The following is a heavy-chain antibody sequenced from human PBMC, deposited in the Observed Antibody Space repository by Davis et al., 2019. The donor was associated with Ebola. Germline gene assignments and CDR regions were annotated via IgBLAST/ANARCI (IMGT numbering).Heavy chain of an antibody. V-gene: IGHV4-59*01. CDR2: IYYSGST. Sequence: SETLSLTCAVSGGSISSYYWSWTRQPPGKGLERIAYIYYSGSTNDNPSLKSRVTIPVETSKNQFSLKLSSVTAAETAVYYCARIVWESRREYYYYYGMDVWGQGTTVTVSS. D-gene: IGHD1-26*01. J-gene: IGHJ6*02. CDR1: GGSISSYY. CDR3: ARIVWESRREYYYYYGMDV.